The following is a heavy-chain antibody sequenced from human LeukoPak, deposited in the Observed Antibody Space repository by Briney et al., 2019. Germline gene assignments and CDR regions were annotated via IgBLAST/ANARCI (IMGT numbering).Heavy chain of an antibody. CDR1: GFTFSSYA. CDR2: ISYDGSNK. J-gene: IGHJ6*02. CDR3: ASRSITIFGVVTDYYYGMDV. D-gene: IGHD3-3*01. Sequence: GGSLRLSCAASGFTFSSYAMSWVRQAPGKGLEWVAVISYDGSNKYYADSVKGRFTISRDNSKNTLYLQMNSLRAEDTAVYYCASRSITIFGVVTDYYYGMDVWGQGTTVTVSS. V-gene: IGHV3-30-3*01.